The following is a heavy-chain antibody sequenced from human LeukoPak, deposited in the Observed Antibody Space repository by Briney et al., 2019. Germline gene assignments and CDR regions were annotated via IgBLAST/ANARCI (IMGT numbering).Heavy chain of an antibody. D-gene: IGHD2-2*01. Sequence: ETLSLTCTVSGGSISSGGYYWSWIRQAPGKGLEWVSAISGSGGSTYYADSVKGRFTISRDNSKNTLYLQMNSLRAEDTAVYYCAKLRPAAPSYTRYFDYWGQGTLVTVSS. CDR3: AKLRPAAPSYTRYFDY. CDR2: ISGSGGST. CDR1: GGSISSGGYY. V-gene: IGHV3-23*01. J-gene: IGHJ4*02.